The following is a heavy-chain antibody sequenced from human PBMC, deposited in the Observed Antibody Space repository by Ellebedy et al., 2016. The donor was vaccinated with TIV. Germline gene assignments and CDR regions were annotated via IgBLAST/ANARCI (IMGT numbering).Heavy chain of an antibody. V-gene: IGHV3-48*02. CDR1: GFTFSSYS. CDR3: ARAQGSGRSY. D-gene: IGHD3-10*01. Sequence: GESLKISXAASGFTFSSYSMNWVRQAPGKGLEWVSYISSSSNTIYYADSVKGRFTISRDNAKNSLYLQMNSLRDEDTAVYYCARAQGSGRSYWGQGTLVTVSS. J-gene: IGHJ4*02. CDR2: ISSSSNTI.